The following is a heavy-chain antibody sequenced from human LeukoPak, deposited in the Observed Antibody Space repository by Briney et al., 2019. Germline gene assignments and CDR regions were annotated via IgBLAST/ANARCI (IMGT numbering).Heavy chain of an antibody. Sequence: GGSLRLSCAASGFTFSDYYMSWIRQAPGKGLEWASYISSSGSTIYYADSVKGRFTISRDNAKNSLYLQMNSLRAEDTAVYYCARARRVARDAFDIWGQGTMVTVSS. CDR1: GFTFSDYY. J-gene: IGHJ3*02. V-gene: IGHV3-11*01. CDR3: ARARRVARDAFDI. CDR2: ISSSGSTI. D-gene: IGHD2-15*01.